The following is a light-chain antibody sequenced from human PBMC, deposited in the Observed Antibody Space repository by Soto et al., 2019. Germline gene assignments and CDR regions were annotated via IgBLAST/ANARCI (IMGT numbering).Light chain of an antibody. Sequence: QSVLTQSPSVSAAPGQKVTISCSGSSSNIGNNYVSWYQQLPGTAPKLLIYDNNKRPSGIPDRFSGSNSGNTATLTISRVEVGDEADYFCQVWDSSSDHLYVFGTGTQLTVL. V-gene: IGLV1-51*01. J-gene: IGLJ1*01. CDR2: DNN. CDR3: QVWDSSSDHLYV. CDR1: SSNIGNNY.